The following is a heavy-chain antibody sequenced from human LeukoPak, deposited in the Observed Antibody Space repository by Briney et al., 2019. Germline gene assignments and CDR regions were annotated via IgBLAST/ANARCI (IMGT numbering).Heavy chain of an antibody. CDR1: GFTFSSYS. D-gene: IGHD4-11*01. CDR3: VRDSPPPTVAENYQYYYGMDD. V-gene: IGHV3-21*01. J-gene: IGHJ6*02. Sequence: GRSLRLSCAASGFTFSSYSMNWVRQAPGKGLEWVSSISSSSSYIYYADSVKGRFTISRDNAKNSLYLQMRSLSVEDTAVYYCVRDSPPPTVAENYQYYYGMDDWGQGTTVTVSS. CDR2: ISSSSSYI.